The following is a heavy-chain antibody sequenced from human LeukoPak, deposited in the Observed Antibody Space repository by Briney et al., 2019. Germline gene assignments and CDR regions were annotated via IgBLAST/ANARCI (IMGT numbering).Heavy chain of an antibody. Sequence: SETLSLTCTVSGGSISSSSYYWGWIRQPPGKGLEWIGSIYYSGSTYYNPSLESRVTISVDTSKNQFSLKLSSVTAADTAVYYCASGTYDSSGYYNYWGQGTLVTVSS. CDR1: GGSISSSSYY. V-gene: IGHV4-39*07. J-gene: IGHJ4*02. D-gene: IGHD3-22*01. CDR3: ASGTYDSSGYYNY. CDR2: IYYSGST.